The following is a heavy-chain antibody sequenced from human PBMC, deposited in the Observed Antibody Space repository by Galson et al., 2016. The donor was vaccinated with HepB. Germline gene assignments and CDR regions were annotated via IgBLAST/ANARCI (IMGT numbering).Heavy chain of an antibody. CDR2: IYHSGST. Sequence: TLSLTCAVSGGSISSGGYSWSWIRQPPGKGLEWIGHIYHSGSTYYNPSLKSRLDISIDRSKNQFSLKLSSVTAADTAVYYCARVYYDILTGYYGWFDPWGQGTLVTVSS. J-gene: IGHJ5*02. D-gene: IGHD3-9*01. V-gene: IGHV4-30-2*01. CDR1: GGSISSGGYS. CDR3: ARVYYDILTGYYGWFDP.